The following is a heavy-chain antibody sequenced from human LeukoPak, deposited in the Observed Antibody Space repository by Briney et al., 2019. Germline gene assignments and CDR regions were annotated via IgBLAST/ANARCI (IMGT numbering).Heavy chain of an antibody. D-gene: IGHD4-17*01. J-gene: IGHJ4*02. CDR3: ARVTTVTRLIDY. CDR1: GGSFSGYY. V-gene: IGHV4-34*01. Sequence: PSETLSLTCAVYGGSFSGYYWSWIRQPPGKGLEWIGEINHSGSTNYNPSLKSRVTISVDTSKNQFSLKLSSVTAADTAVYYCARVTTVTRLIDYWGQGTLVTVSS. CDR2: INHSGST.